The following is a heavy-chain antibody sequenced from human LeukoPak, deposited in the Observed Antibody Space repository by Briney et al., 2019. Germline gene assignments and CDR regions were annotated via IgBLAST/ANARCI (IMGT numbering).Heavy chain of an antibody. D-gene: IGHD5-12*01. Sequence: GGSLRLSCAASGFTFSSYGMHWVRQAPGKGLEWVAFIRYDGSNKYYADSVKGRFTISRDNSKNTLYLQMNSLRADDTAVYYCARSRSGYDFGYYYYYMDVWGKGTTVTVSS. CDR2: IRYDGSNK. V-gene: IGHV3-30*02. CDR1: GFTFSSYG. J-gene: IGHJ6*03. CDR3: ARSRSGYDFGYYYYYMDV.